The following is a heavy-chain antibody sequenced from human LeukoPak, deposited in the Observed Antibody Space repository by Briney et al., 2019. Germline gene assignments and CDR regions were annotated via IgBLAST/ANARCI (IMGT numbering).Heavy chain of an antibody. CDR1: GFTFSSYW. Sequence: PGGSLRLSCAASGFTFSSYWMHWVRQAPGKGLVWVSRINTDGSSTSYADSVKGRFTISRDNAKNTLYLQMNSLRAEDTAVYYCAKVHYDFWSGYYTGCDYWGQGTLVTVSS. CDR3: AKVHYDFWSGYYTGCDY. J-gene: IGHJ4*02. D-gene: IGHD3-3*01. V-gene: IGHV3-74*01. CDR2: INTDGSST.